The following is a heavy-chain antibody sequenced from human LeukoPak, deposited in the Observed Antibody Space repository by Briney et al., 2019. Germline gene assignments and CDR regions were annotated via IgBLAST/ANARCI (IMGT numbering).Heavy chain of an antibody. CDR3: ARDLGIVGATTTFDI. D-gene: IGHD1-26*01. CDR2: IYYSGST. J-gene: IGHJ3*02. CDR1: GGSISSSSHY. V-gene: IGHV4-39*07. Sequence: SETLSLTCTVSGGSISSSSHYWGWIRQPPGKGLEWIGSIYYSGSTYYNPSLKSRVTISVDTSKNQFSLKLSSVTAADTAVYYCARDLGIVGATTTFDIWGQGTMVTVSS.